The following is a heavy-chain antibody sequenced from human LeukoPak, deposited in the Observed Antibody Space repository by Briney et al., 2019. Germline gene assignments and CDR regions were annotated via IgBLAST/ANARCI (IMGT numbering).Heavy chain of an antibody. CDR1: GFTFSSYG. Sequence: GGSLRLSCAASGFTFSSYGMHWVRQAPGKGLEWVAVISYDGSNKYYADSVKGRFTISRDNSKNTLYLQMNSLRAEDTAVYYCAKDPKTSGYHDYWGQGTLVTVSS. J-gene: IGHJ4*02. CDR3: AKDPKTSGYHDY. CDR2: ISYDGSNK. V-gene: IGHV3-30*18. D-gene: IGHD2-2*01.